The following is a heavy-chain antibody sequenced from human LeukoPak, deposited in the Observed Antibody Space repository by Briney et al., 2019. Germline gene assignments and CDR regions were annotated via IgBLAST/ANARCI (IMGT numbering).Heavy chain of an antibody. CDR1: GFTFSSYA. CDR2: ISGSGGST. J-gene: IGHJ4*02. Sequence: GGSLRLSCAASGFTFSSYAMSWVRQTPGKGLEWVSSISGSGGSTHYADSVKGRFTISRGNSKNILYLQMNSLRAEDTAVYYCAKDWMSTIINYFDYWGQGTLVTVSS. V-gene: IGHV3-23*01. D-gene: IGHD5-12*01. CDR3: AKDWMSTIINYFDY.